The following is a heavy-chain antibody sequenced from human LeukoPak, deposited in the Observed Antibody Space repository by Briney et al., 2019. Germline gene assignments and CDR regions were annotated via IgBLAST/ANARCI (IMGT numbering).Heavy chain of an antibody. D-gene: IGHD2-8*01. CDR1: GGSISSGFYY. Sequence: SQTLSLTCTVSGGSISSGFYYWSWIRQPAGKGLEWIGRIYTSGSTNYNPSLKSRVSTSVDTSKNQFSLKLSSVTAADTAVYYCARRRWYMMDFDYWGQGTLVTVSS. CDR3: ARRRWYMMDFDY. V-gene: IGHV4-61*02. J-gene: IGHJ4*02. CDR2: IYTSGST.